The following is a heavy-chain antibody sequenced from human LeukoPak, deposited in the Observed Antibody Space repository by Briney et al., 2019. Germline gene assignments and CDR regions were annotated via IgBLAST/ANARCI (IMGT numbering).Heavy chain of an antibody. V-gene: IGHV3-74*01. CDR3: ARGRQNSGSYSDAFDI. CDR1: GFTFSSYW. J-gene: IGHJ3*02. Sequence: GGSLRLSCAASGFTFSSYWMHWVRQAPGKGLVWVSRINSDGSSTSYADSVKGRFTISRDNARNSLYLQMNSLRAEDTAVYYCARGRQNSGSYSDAFDIWGQGAMVTVSS. CDR2: INSDGSST. D-gene: IGHD1-26*01.